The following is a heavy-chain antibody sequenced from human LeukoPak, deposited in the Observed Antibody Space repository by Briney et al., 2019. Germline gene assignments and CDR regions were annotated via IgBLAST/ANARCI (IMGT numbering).Heavy chain of an antibody. CDR3: ARSDSSSLFDY. CDR1: GFTFSSYW. D-gene: IGHD6-13*01. Sequence: PGGSLRLSCAASGFTFSSYWMSWVRQAPGKGLEWVANIKQDGSEEYYVDSVKGRFTISRDNAKNSLYLQMNSLRAEDTAVYYCARSDSSSLFDYWGQGTLVTVSS. J-gene: IGHJ4*02. V-gene: IGHV3-7*01. CDR2: IKQDGSEE.